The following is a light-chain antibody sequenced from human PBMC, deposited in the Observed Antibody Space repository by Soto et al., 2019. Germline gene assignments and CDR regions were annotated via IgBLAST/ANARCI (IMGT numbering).Light chain of an antibody. CDR1: SSDVGGYNY. Sequence: QSVLTQPPSASGSPGQSVTISCTGTSSDVGGYNYVSWYQHHSGKAPKVLIYEVTKRPSGVPDRFSGSKSGNTASLTVSGLQADDEADYYCTSYVGGKNLVFGGGTKVTVL. CDR2: EVT. CDR3: TSYVGGKNLV. V-gene: IGLV2-8*01. J-gene: IGLJ3*02.